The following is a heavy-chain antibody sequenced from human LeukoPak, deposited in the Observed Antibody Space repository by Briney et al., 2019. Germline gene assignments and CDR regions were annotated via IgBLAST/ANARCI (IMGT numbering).Heavy chain of an antibody. CDR2: IYHSGST. Sequence: SETLSLTCTVSGYSISSGYYWGWIRQPPGKGLEWIGSIYHSGSTYYNPSLKSRVTISVDTSKNQFSLKLSSVTAADTAVYYCARDLTNDYGDYCWFDPWGQGTLVTVSS. D-gene: IGHD4-17*01. CDR3: ARDLTNDYGDYCWFDP. V-gene: IGHV4-38-2*02. J-gene: IGHJ5*02. CDR1: GYSISSGYY.